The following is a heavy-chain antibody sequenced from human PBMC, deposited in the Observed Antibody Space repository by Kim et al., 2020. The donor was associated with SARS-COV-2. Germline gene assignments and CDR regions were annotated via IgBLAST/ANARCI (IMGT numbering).Heavy chain of an antibody. J-gene: IGHJ4*02. Sequence: GGSLRLSCTASGFTFNNYWMHWVRQAPGKGLVWVSHINSVGSSTKYADSVKGRFTISRDNAKDTLYLQMNGLRAEDTAVYYCVRASFSYDSTGYYYLSVFDSWGQGILVTVSS. CDR3: VRASFSYDSTGYYYLSVFDS. D-gene: IGHD3-22*01. V-gene: IGHV3-74*03. CDR2: INSVGSST. CDR1: GFTFNNYW.